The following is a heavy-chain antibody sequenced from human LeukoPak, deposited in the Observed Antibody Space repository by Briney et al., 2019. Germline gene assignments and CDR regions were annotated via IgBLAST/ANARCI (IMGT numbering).Heavy chain of an antibody. D-gene: IGHD3-10*01. CDR3: VRDRWFGELDV. Sequence: SQTLSLTFAISGDSVSSNSAAWNWFRQSPSRGLEWLGRTYYRSKWYNDYAVTVKSRIIINPDTSKNQFSLQLNSVTPEDTAVYYCVRDRWFGELDVWGQGTTVTVSS. J-gene: IGHJ6*02. V-gene: IGHV6-1*01. CDR1: GDSVSSNSAA. CDR2: TYYRSKWYN.